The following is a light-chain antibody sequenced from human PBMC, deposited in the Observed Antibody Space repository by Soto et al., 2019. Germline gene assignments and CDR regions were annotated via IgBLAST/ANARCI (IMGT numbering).Light chain of an antibody. CDR1: QSVDRY. Sequence: EVVLTQSPDTLSLSPGETATLSCRASQSVDRYVAWYQQKVGQAPRLLIYDASTRATGVAARFTGSGSATDFSLPLSSLEPEDFAVYYCQQRGKWPSTFGPGTKVEMK. CDR2: DAS. J-gene: IGKJ2*02. V-gene: IGKV3-11*01. CDR3: QQRGKWPST.